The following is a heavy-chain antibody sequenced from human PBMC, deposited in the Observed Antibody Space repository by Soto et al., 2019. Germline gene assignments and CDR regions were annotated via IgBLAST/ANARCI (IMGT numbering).Heavy chain of an antibody. CDR3: ARESVAGDFDY. D-gene: IGHD6-19*01. CDR1: GFTFSNYA. Sequence: PGGSLRLSCAAPGFTFSNYAMHWVRQAPGKGLEWVAIVSYDGDNEYYADSVRGRFFISRDNSRNTLYLQTSSLRHEDTAVYYCARESVAGDFDYWGQGTLVTVSS. CDR2: VSYDGDNE. J-gene: IGHJ4*02. V-gene: IGHV3-30*03.